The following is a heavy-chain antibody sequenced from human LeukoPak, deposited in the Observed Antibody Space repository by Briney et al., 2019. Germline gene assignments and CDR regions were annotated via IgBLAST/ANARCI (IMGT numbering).Heavy chain of an antibody. V-gene: IGHV4-39*07. CDR2: VYYSGST. CDR1: GGSISSSSYY. J-gene: IGHJ3*02. Sequence: SETLSLTCTVSGGSISSSSYYWGWLRQPPGKGLEWIGSVYYSGSTYYNPSLKSRVTISVDTSKNQFSLKLSSVTAADTAVYYCARDKMATHLDDAFDIWGQGTMVTVSS. D-gene: IGHD5-24*01. CDR3: ARDKMATHLDDAFDI.